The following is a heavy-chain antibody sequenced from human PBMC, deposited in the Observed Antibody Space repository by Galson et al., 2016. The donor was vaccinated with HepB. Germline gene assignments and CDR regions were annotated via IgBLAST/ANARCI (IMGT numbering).Heavy chain of an antibody. J-gene: IGHJ6*02. CDR1: GGSISSSSYY. Sequence: SETLSLTCTVSGGSISSSSYYWGWIRQPPGEGLEWIGSIYYSGSTYYNPSLQSRVTISVDTSKNQFSLKMSTVTAADTAVYYCARRFRYTYGPPYGMDVWGQGTTVTVSS. D-gene: IGHD5-18*01. CDR2: IYYSGST. CDR3: ARRFRYTYGPPYGMDV. V-gene: IGHV4-39*01.